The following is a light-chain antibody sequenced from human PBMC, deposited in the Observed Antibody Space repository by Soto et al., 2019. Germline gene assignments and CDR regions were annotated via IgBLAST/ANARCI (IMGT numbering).Light chain of an antibody. CDR3: SSYTTSTTVV. V-gene: IGLV2-14*01. J-gene: IGLJ3*02. CDR1: SSDVGAYDY. CDR2: DVS. Sequence: HSALTQPASVSGSPGQSITISCTGTSSDVGAYDYVSWYQQHPGNAPKLLISDVSKRPSGVSNRFSGSKSGNTASLTISGLQDEDEADYYCSSYTTSTTVVFGGGTKLTVL.